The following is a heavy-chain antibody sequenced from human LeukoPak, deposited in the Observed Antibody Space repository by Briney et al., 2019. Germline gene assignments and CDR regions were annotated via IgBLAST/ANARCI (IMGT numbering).Heavy chain of an antibody. Sequence: ASVKVSCKASGGTFSSYAISWVRQAPGQGLEWMGGIIPIFGTANYAQKFQGRVTITADESTGTAYMELSSLRSEDTAVYYCARALITMIVVDYYYYGMDVWGQGTTVTVSS. CDR1: GGTFSSYA. CDR3: ARALITMIVVDYYYYGMDV. V-gene: IGHV1-69*13. J-gene: IGHJ6*02. CDR2: IIPIFGTA. D-gene: IGHD3-22*01.